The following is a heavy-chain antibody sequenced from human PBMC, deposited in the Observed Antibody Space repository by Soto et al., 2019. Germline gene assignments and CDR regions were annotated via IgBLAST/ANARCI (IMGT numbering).Heavy chain of an antibody. J-gene: IGHJ4*02. CDR3: AKDQFRVIVVLYY. CDR1: GFTFSSYA. D-gene: IGHD2-21*01. V-gene: IGHV3-23*01. CDR2: ISGSGGST. Sequence: LRLSCAASGFTFSSYAMSWVRQAPGKGLEWVSAISGSGGSTYYADSVKGRFTISRDNSKNTLYLQMNSLRAEDTAVYYCAKDQFRVIVVLYYWGQGTLVTVSS.